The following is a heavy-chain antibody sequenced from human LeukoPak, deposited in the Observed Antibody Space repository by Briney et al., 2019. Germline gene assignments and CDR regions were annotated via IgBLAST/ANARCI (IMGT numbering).Heavy chain of an antibody. CDR3: AKWGGIVGATADY. CDR1: GFTFSSYG. Sequence: GGSLRLSCGASGFTFSSYGMHWVRQAPGKGLEWVAVISYDGSNKYYADSVKGRFTISRDNSKNTLYLQMNSLRAEDTAVYYCAKWGGIVGATADYWGQGTLVTVSS. J-gene: IGHJ4*02. CDR2: ISYDGSNK. D-gene: IGHD1-26*01. V-gene: IGHV3-30*18.